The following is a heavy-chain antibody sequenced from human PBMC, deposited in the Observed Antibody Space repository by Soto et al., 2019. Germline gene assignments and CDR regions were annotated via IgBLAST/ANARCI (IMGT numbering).Heavy chain of an antibody. J-gene: IGHJ4*02. D-gene: IGHD6-13*01. V-gene: IGHV3-48*01. CDR2: ISSSSSTI. Sequence: EVQLVESGGGLVQPGGSLRLSCAASGFTFSSYSMNWVRQAPGKGLEWVSYISSSSSTIHYADSVKGRFTISRDNAKNSLYLQMNSLRAEDTGVSYCARVGAAAGINFDYWGQGTLVTVSS. CDR3: ARVGAAAGINFDY. CDR1: GFTFSSYS.